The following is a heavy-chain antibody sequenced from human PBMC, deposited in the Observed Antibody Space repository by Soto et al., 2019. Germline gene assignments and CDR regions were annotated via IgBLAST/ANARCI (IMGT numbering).Heavy chain of an antibody. CDR3: ARVEDYGDYFDY. CDR2: IYDTGTT. J-gene: IGHJ4*02. Sequence: SETLSLTCTVSGASVRSGSSYWSWVRQPPGKGLEWIGYIYDTGTTNYNPSLKSRVTMSVDTSKNQFSLKLNSLTAADTSVYYCARVEDYGDYFDYWGQGTLVTVSS. CDR1: GASVRSGSSY. D-gene: IGHD4-17*01. V-gene: IGHV4-61*01.